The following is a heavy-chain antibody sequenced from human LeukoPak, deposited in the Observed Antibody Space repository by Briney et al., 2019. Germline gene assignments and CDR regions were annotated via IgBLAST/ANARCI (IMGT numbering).Heavy chain of an antibody. J-gene: IGHJ4*02. D-gene: IGHD1-26*01. V-gene: IGHV3-64*01. CDR3: ARGSSVGTTGRYDY. CDR2: VSSNGGSA. Sequence: GGSLRLSCAASGFPFSSYAMHWVRQAPGKGLEYVSAVSSNGGSAYYANSVKGRFVISRDNSENILYLQMGSLRAEDMAVYYCARGSSVGTTGRYDYWGQGTLVTVSS. CDR1: GFPFSSYA.